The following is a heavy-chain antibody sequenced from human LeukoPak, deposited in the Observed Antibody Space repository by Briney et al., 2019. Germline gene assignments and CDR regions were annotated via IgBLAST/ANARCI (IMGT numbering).Heavy chain of an antibody. CDR1: GFTVSSNY. J-gene: IGHJ6*03. CDR3: ARAVNPTYDFWSGYYTRGVYYYYYMDV. CDR2: IYSGGST. Sequence: GGSLRLSCAASGFTVSSNYISWVRQAPGKGLEWVSVIYSGGSTYYADSVKGRFTISRDNSKNTLYLQMNSLRAEDTAVYYCARAVNPTYDFWSGYYTRGVYYYYYMDVWGKGTTVTVSS. D-gene: IGHD3-3*01. V-gene: IGHV3-53*01.